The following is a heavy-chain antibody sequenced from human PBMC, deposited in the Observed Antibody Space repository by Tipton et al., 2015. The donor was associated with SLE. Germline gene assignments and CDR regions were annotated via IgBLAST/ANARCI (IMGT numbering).Heavy chain of an antibody. CDR1: GYSISSGYY. CDR3: ARMFADGGYYFDY. V-gene: IGHV4-38-2*02. D-gene: IGHD3-10*02. J-gene: IGHJ4*02. Sequence: TLSLTCTVSGYSISSGYYWGWIRQPPGKGLEWIGSIYHSGSTYYNPSLKSRVTISVDTSKNQFSLKLSSVTAADTAVYYCARMFADGGYYFDYWGQGTLVTVSS. CDR2: IYHSGST.